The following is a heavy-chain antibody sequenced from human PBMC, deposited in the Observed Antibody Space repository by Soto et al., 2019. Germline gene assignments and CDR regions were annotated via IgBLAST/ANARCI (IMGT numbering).Heavy chain of an antibody. CDR3: ARELSSGWYLGAFDI. D-gene: IGHD6-19*01. CDR2: IIPIFGTA. V-gene: IGHV1-69*01. Sequence: ASVKVSCKASGGTFSSYLISWLRQAPGQGLEWMGGIIPIFGTANYAQKFQGRVTITADESTSTAYMELSSLRSEDTAVYYCARELSSGWYLGAFDIWGQGTMVTVSS. CDR1: GGTFSSYL. J-gene: IGHJ3*02.